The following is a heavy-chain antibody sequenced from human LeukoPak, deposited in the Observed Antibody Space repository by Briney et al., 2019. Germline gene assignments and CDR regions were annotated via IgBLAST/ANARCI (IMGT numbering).Heavy chain of an antibody. Sequence: SETLSLICTVSGGSISSYYWSWIRQPPGKGLEWIGYIYYSGSTNYNPSLMSRVTISVDTSKNQFSLKLSSVTAADTAVYYCARDQGLSYWYFDLWGRGTLVTVSS. J-gene: IGHJ2*01. CDR3: ARDQGLSYWYFDL. D-gene: IGHD3/OR15-3a*01. CDR2: IYYSGST. CDR1: GGSISSYY. V-gene: IGHV4-59*01.